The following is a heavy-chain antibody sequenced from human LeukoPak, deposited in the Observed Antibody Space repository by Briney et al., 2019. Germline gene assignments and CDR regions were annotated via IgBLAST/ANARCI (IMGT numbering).Heavy chain of an antibody. V-gene: IGHV4-31*03. J-gene: IGHJ4*02. CDR2: IYYSGST. D-gene: IGHD1-26*01. CDR3: ARDSLQSSL. CDR1: GGSIRSGGYY. Sequence: PSETLSLTCTVSGGSIRSGGYYWSWIRQRPGQGLEWIGCIYYSGSTYYNPSLKTRFTISVDTSKNQFSLKVHSVTAADTALYFCARDSLQSSLWGQGALVTVSS.